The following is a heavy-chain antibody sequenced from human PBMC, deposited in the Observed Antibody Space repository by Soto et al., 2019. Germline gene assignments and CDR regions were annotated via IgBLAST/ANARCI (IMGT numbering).Heavy chain of an antibody. J-gene: IGHJ5*02. CDR3: AREDYGPFHNCFDP. Sequence: QLRGSGPGLLNPSGTRSLPGLVPGASLTAPYWNWFGRPPGRGLEWIGYIDNTGTTNYNPSLKSRLTMSLDTSKNQISLKLSSVTAADTAVYHCAREDYGPFHNCFDPWGQGTLVTVSS. V-gene: IGHV4-59*11. CDR1: GASLTAPY. CDR2: IDNTGTT. D-gene: IGHD4-17*01.